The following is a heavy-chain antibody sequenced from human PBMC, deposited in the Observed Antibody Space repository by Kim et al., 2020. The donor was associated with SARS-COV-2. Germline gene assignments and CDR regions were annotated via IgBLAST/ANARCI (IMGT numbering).Heavy chain of an antibody. Sequence: YGESVQGRCTISRDNAKNTLYLKMNSLRAEDRAVYYCARDLGWLLYDYWGQGTLVTVSS. D-gene: IGHD3-3*01. J-gene: IGHJ4*02. CDR3: ARDLGWLLYDY. V-gene: IGHV3-74*01.